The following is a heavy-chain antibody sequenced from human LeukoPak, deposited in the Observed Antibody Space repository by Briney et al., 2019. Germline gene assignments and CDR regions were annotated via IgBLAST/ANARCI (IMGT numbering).Heavy chain of an antibody. V-gene: IGHV1-2*02. J-gene: IGHJ4*02. D-gene: IGHD4-23*01. CDR1: GYTFTGYY. CDR3: ARDLYGGTSATFDY. CDR2: INPNSGGT. Sequence: ASVKVSCKASGYTFTGYYMHWVRQAPGQGLEWMGWINPNSGGTYYAQRFQGRVTMTSDTSISTAYMELSRLRSDNTAVYYCARDLYGGTSATFDYWGQGTLVTVSS.